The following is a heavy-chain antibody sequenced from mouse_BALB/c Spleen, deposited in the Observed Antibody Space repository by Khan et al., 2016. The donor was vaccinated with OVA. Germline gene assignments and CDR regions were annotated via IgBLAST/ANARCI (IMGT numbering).Heavy chain of an antibody. Sequence: VQLQESGPGLVAPSQSLSITCTVSGFSLTSYGVHWVRQPPGKGLEWLGVIWTGGSTNYNSALKSRLSISKDNSKSQVFLKMNSLQTDDTAMYYCARYYSNYDWYIDFWGEGTTVTVSS. CDR3: ARYYSNYDWYIDF. J-gene: IGHJ1*01. D-gene: IGHD2-5*01. CDR2: IWTGGST. CDR1: GFSLTSYG. V-gene: IGHV2-9*02.